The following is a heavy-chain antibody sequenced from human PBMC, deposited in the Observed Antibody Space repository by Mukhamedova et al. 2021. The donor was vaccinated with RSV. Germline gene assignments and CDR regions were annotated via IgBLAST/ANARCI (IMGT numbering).Heavy chain of an antibody. Sequence: GLEWMGWINADNGYTHYAQKFQGRVTMTADASTRTAYMELRSLRSDDTAVYYCAHTTVTNDRGAFDIWGQGTKVIVSS. CDR3: AHTTVTNDRGAFDI. J-gene: IGHJ3*02. CDR2: INADNGYT. V-gene: IGHV1-18*01. D-gene: IGHD4-17*01.